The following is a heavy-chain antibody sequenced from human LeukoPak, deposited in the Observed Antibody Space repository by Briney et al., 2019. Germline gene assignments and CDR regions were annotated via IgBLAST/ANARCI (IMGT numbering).Heavy chain of an antibody. CDR3: ARTSMIVSTDAFDI. D-gene: IGHD3-22*01. V-gene: IGHV3-23*01. Sequence: PGGSLRLSCAASGFTFSSYAMTWVRQAPGKGLEWVSTISRTGGSTYYADSVKGRFTISRDNSKNTLCLQMNSLRAEDTAVYYCARTSMIVSTDAFDIWGQGTMVTVSS. J-gene: IGHJ3*02. CDR1: GFTFSSYA. CDR2: ISRTGGST.